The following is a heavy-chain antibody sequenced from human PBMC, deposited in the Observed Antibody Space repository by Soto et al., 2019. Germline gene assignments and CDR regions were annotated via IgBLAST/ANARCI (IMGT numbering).Heavy chain of an antibody. V-gene: IGHV1-3*01. CDR3: AKAPSTLVNPGDAFDI. CDR1: GYTFTSYA. Sequence: GASVKVSCKASGYTFTSYAMHWVRQAPGQRLEWMGWINAGNGNTKYSQKFQGRFTISRDNSKNTLYLQMNSLRAEDTAVYYCAKAPSTLVNPGDAFDIWGQGTMVTVS. CDR2: INAGNGNT. D-gene: IGHD2-2*01. J-gene: IGHJ3*02.